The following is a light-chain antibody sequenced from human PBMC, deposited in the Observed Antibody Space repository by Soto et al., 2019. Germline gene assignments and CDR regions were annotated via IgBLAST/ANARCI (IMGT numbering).Light chain of an antibody. CDR3: QQYGSPPWT. V-gene: IGKV3-20*01. J-gene: IGKJ1*01. CDR2: GAS. CDR1: QSVSSSY. Sequence: IRVTQSPGTLSLSTGERATLSCRASQSVSSSYLAWYQQKPGQSPRLLIYGASSRATGIPDRFSGSGSGTDFTLTISRLEPEDFAVYYCQQYGSPPWTFGQGTKVDIK.